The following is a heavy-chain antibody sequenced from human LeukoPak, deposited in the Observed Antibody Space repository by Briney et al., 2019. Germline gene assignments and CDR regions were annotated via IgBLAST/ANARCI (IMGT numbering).Heavy chain of an antibody. CDR3: ARVGDGLNDAFDI. Sequence: GASVKVSCKASGYIFTGHYMNWVRQVPGQGLERMGRINPKTGGTNYAQNFQGRVTMTRDTSISTTYMELSRLRPDDTAVYYCARVGDGLNDAFDIWGQGTMVTVSS. CDR2: INPKTGGT. D-gene: IGHD5-24*01. J-gene: IGHJ3*02. CDR1: GYIFTGHY. V-gene: IGHV1-2*06.